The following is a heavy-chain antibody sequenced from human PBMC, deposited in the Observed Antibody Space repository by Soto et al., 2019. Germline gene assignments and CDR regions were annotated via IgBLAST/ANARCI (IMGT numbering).Heavy chain of an antibody. J-gene: IGHJ3*01. CDR2: IDPSDSYT. D-gene: IGHD2-15*01. Sequence: SWVLQIHGKGLEWMGRIDPSDSYTNYSPSFQGHVTISADKSISTAYLQWSSLKASDTAMYYFARIVVVVDDIEGQGLDV. V-gene: IGHV5-10-1*01. CDR3: ARIVVVVDDIEGQGLDV.